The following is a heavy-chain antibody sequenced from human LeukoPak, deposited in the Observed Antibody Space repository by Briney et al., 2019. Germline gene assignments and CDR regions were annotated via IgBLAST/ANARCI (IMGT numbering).Heavy chain of an antibody. CDR2: IYPADSDT. CDR3: ARRVTIFGVAGGAFDI. D-gene: IGHD3-3*01. Sequence: GESLKISCKGSGYSFSSYWIGWVRQMPGKGLEWMGIIYPADSDTRYGPSFQGQVTISADKSTNTAYLEWSSLKASDTAMYYCARRVTIFGVAGGAFDIWGQGTMVTVSS. V-gene: IGHV5-51*01. J-gene: IGHJ3*02. CDR1: GYSFSSYW.